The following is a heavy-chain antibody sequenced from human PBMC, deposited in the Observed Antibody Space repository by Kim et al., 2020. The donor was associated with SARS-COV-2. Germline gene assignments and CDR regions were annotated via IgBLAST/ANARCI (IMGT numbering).Heavy chain of an antibody. Sequence: SETLSLTCTVSGGSVSSGSYYWSWIRQPPGKGLEWIGYIYYSGSTNYNPSLKSRVTISVDTSKNQFSLKLSSVTAADTAVYYCARDSSGGMDVWGQGTTVTVSS. D-gene: IGHD6-19*01. V-gene: IGHV4-61*01. CDR3: ARDSSGGMDV. CDR1: GGSVSSGSYY. CDR2: IYYSGST. J-gene: IGHJ6*02.